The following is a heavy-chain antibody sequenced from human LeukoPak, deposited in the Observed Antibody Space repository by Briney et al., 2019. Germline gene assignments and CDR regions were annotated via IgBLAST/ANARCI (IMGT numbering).Heavy chain of an antibody. V-gene: IGHV3-74*01. J-gene: IGHJ4*02. CDR1: GFTFSSYW. Sequence: GGSLRLSCAASGFTFSSYWMHWVRQAPGKGLLWVSRINSDGSSTSYADSVKGRFTISRDNAKNTLYLQMNSLRAEDTAVYYCARDRYDSYYYDSSGTKFDYWGQGTLVTVSS. CDR2: INSDGSST. CDR3: ARDRYDSYYYDSSGTKFDY. D-gene: IGHD3-22*01.